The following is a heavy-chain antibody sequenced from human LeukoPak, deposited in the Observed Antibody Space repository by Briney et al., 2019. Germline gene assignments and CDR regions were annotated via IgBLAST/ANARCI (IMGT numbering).Heavy chain of an antibody. CDR3: ARGKVVAASRFDP. V-gene: IGHV4-34*01. Sequence: PSETLSLTCTVSGGSISSYYWSWIRQPPGKGLEWIGEINHSGSTNYNPSLKSRVTISVDTSKNQFSLKLSSVTAADTAVYYCARGKVVAASRFDPWGQGTLVTVSS. CDR2: INHSGST. J-gene: IGHJ5*02. D-gene: IGHD2-15*01. CDR1: GGSISSYY.